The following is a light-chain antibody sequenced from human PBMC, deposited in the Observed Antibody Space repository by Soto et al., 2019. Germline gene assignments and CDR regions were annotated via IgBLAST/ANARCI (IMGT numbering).Light chain of an antibody. CDR3: QQYDYWPPYT. Sequence: EIVMTQSPATLSVSPGERAIVSCRASQSISDNLAWYQQTPGRAPRLLIYGASIRATGVPDRFSGSGSETESTLTISSLQSDDFAGYYCQQYDYWPPYTFGQGTKVEIK. J-gene: IGKJ2*01. V-gene: IGKV3-15*01. CDR1: QSISDN. CDR2: GAS.